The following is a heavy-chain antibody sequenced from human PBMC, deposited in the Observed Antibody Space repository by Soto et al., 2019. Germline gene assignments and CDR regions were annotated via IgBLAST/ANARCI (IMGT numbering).Heavy chain of an antibody. CDR3: ARDLTIGGFFDP. Sequence: SETLSLTCTVSGGSISSYYCTWIRRSPGKGLEWIGYIHYTGRTNNNPSLKSRVTMSVDTSKNQFSLKLSSVIAADTAVYYCARDLTIGGFFDPWGQGTLVTVSS. CDR1: GGSISSYY. CDR2: IHYTGRT. V-gene: IGHV4-59*01. D-gene: IGHD3-10*01. J-gene: IGHJ5*02.